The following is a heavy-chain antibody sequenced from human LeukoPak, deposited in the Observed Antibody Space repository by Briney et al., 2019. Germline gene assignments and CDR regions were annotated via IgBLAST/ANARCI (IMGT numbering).Heavy chain of an antibody. CDR3: ARGLYCSSTSCFAITYSDY. CDR1: GFTFSSYA. Sequence: PGGSLRLSCAASGFTFSSYAMHWVRQAPGKGLEWVAVISYDGSNKYYADSVKGRFTISRDNSKNTLYLQMNSLRAEDTAVYYCARGLYCSSTSCFAITYSDYWGQGTLVTVSS. D-gene: IGHD2-2*01. J-gene: IGHJ4*02. CDR2: ISYDGSNK. V-gene: IGHV3-30*04.